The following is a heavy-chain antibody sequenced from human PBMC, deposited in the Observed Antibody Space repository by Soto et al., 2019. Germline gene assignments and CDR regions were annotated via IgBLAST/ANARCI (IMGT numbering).Heavy chain of an antibody. CDR3: ARGDAINWFDS. Sequence: PSETLSLTCTVSGGSISSGDYYWSWIRQPPGKGLEWIGYIYYSGSTYYNPSLRSRVTISVDTSKNQFSLRLTSATAADTAVYYCARGDAINWFDSWGQGTRVTVSS. J-gene: IGHJ5*01. CDR2: IYYSGST. V-gene: IGHV4-30-4*02. D-gene: IGHD2-2*01. CDR1: GGSISSGDYY.